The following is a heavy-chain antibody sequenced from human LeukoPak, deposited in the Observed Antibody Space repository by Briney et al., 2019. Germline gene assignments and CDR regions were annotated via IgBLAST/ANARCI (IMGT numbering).Heavy chain of an antibody. CDR3: ARATYYYDSVDAFDI. D-gene: IGHD3-10*01. V-gene: IGHV3-48*01. CDR2: ISGASVSI. CDR1: KFTFSSYA. J-gene: IGHJ3*02. Sequence: GGSLRLSCAASKFTFSSYAMNWVRQAPGKGLEWISHISGASVSIYYADSVKGRFTISRDNAKNSLYLQMNSLRAEDTAIYYCARATYYYDSVDAFDIWGQGTMVTVSS.